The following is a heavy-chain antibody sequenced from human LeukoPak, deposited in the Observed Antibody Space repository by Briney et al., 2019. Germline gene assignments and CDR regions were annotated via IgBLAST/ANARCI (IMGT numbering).Heavy chain of an antibody. J-gene: IGHJ4*02. CDR2: ISSSGSTI. Sequence: RQPQKKGREWVSYISSSGSTIYYADSVKGRFTISRDNAKNSLYLQMNSLRAEDTAAYYCARVKQQLVAPDYWGQGTLVTVSS. D-gene: IGHD6-13*01. V-gene: IGHV3-48*03. CDR3: ARVKQQLVAPDY.